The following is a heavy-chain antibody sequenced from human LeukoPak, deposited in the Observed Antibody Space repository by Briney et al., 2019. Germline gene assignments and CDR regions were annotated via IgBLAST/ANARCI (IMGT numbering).Heavy chain of an antibody. V-gene: IGHV3-48*01. J-gene: IGHJ4*02. CDR2: ISSSSSTI. CDR1: GFTFSSYS. Sequence: GGSLRLSCAASGFTFSSYSMNWVRQAPGKGLEWVSYISSSSSTIYYADSVKGRFTISRDNAKNSLYLQMNSLRTEDTAVYYCARAWIQPAFDYWGQGTLVTVSS. D-gene: IGHD1-1*01. CDR3: ARAWIQPAFDY.